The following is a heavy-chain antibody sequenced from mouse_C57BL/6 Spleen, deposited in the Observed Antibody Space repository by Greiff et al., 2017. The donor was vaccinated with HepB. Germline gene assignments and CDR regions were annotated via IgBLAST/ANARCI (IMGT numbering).Heavy chain of an antibody. V-gene: IGHV14-4*01. CDR2: IDPENGDT. Sequence: EVQLVESGAELVRPGASVKLSCTASGFNIKDDYMHWVKQRPEQGLEWIGWIDPENGDTEYASKFQGKATITADKTSNTAYLQLSSLTSEDTAFYYCTGLYDYFDYWGQGTTLTVSS. CDR1: GFNIKDDY. CDR3: TGLYDYFDY. D-gene: IGHD2-14*01. J-gene: IGHJ2*01.